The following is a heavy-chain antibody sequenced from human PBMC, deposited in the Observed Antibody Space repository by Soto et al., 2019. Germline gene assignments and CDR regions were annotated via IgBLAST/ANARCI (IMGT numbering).Heavy chain of an antibody. CDR1: GGTFSSYA. D-gene: IGHD2-15*01. Sequence: GGSVKVSCKASGGTFSSYAISWVGQAPGQGLEWMGGIIPIFGTANYAQKFQGRVTITADKSTSTAYMELSSLRSEDTAVYYCAFVVVVASYGMDVWGQGTTVTVSS. CDR2: IIPIFGTA. V-gene: IGHV1-69*06. J-gene: IGHJ6*02. CDR3: AFVVVVASYGMDV.